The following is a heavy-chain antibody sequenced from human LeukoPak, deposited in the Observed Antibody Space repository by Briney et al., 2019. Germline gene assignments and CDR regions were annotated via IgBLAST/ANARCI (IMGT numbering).Heavy chain of an antibody. V-gene: IGHV3-7*05. CDR3: ATAREYGSGKVNALDT. CDR2: TRGDGSEK. CDR1: GFTFTNYW. Sequence: GGSLRLSCAASGFTFTNYWMSWVRQAPGQGLEWVGNTRGDGSEKYYVETVQGRVTMSTDNAAKTVYMQMSSLRSEDTAVYYCATAREYGSGKVNALDTWGQGTRVTVSS. J-gene: IGHJ3*02. D-gene: IGHD3-10*01.